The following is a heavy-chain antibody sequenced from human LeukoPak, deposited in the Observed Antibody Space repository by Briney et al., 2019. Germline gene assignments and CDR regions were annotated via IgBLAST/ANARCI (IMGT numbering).Heavy chain of an antibody. CDR3: ARVHEAYIYGTNDYYYLDV. CDR2: ISSSSSYI. D-gene: IGHD5-18*01. V-gene: IGHV3-21*01. CDR1: GFTFSSYS. J-gene: IGHJ6*03. Sequence: PGGSLRLSCAASGFTFSSYSMNWVRQAPGKGLEWVSSISSSSSYIYYADSVKGRFTISRDNAKNSLYLQMNSLRAEDTAVYSCARVHEAYIYGTNDYYYLDVWGKGTTVTVSS.